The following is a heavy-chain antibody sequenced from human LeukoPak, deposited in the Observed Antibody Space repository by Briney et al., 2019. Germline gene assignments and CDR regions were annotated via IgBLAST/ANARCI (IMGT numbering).Heavy chain of an antibody. J-gene: IGHJ3*02. CDR1: GFTFSSYW. Sequence: GRSLRLSCAASGFTFSSYWVSWVRQAPGKGLEWVANIQQDGSEKYYVDSVKGRFTISRDNSKNSLYLQMNSLRAEDTAVYYCARDLAGPPQEAFDIWGQGTMVTVSS. CDR3: ARDLAGPPQEAFDI. V-gene: IGHV3-7*01. CDR2: IQQDGSEK.